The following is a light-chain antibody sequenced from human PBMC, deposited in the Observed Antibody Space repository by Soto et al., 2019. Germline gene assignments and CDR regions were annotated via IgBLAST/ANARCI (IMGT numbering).Light chain of an antibody. V-gene: IGLV1-47*01. CDR1: SSNIGSNY. CDR3: AAWDDSLSGLV. CDR2: RNN. Sequence: QSVLTQPPSASGTPGQRVTISCSGSSSNIGSNYVYWYQQLPGTAPQLLIYRNNQRPSGVPDRFSGSKSGTSASLAISGLRSEDEADYYCAAWDDSLSGLVFGGGTQVTVL. J-gene: IGLJ3*02.